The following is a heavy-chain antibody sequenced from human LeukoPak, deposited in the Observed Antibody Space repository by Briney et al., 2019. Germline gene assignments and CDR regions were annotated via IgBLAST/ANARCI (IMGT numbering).Heavy chain of an antibody. J-gene: IGHJ4*02. CDR2: INPNSGGT. D-gene: IGHD3-10*01. V-gene: IGHV1-2*04. CDR3: ARDKTYGSGSYLDY. CDR1: GYTFTGYY. Sequence: ASVKVSCKASGYTFTGYYMHWVRQAPGQGLEWMGWINPNSGGTNYAQKFQGWVTMTRDTSISTAYMELSRLRSDDTAVYYCARDKTYGSGSYLDYWGQGTLVTVSS.